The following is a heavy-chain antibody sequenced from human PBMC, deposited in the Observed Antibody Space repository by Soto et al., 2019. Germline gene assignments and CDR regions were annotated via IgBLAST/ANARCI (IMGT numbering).Heavy chain of an antibody. CDR3: AKDQYSGGSSHAVDY. J-gene: IGHJ4*02. CDR2: ISYDGSNK. V-gene: IGHV3-30*18. CDR1: GFTFSSYG. D-gene: IGHD2-15*01. Sequence: PGGSLRLSCAASGFTFSSYGMHWVRQAPGKGLEWVAVISYDGSNKYYADSVKGRFTISRDNSKNTLYLQMNSLRAEDTAVYYCAKDQYSGGSSHAVDYWGQGTLVTVSS.